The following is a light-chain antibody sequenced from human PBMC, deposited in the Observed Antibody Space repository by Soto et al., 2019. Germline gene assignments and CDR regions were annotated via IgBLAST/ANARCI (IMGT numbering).Light chain of an antibody. CDR2: AAS. V-gene: IGKV1-12*01. CDR3: QQSYGTPGT. Sequence: DIHMTQSPSSVSASVGYRFTITCGAGQGISSWLAWYQQKPGKAPKLLIYAASSLQSGVPSRFSGSGSETDFTLTINSLQPEDFEAYYCQQSYGTPGTFGQGTRLEIK. CDR1: QGISSW. J-gene: IGKJ5*01.